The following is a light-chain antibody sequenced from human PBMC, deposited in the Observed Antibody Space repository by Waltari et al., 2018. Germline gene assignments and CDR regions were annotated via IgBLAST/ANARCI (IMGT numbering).Light chain of an antibody. CDR2: EVS. J-gene: IGLJ3*02. CDR1: SSDVGSYTS. Sequence: QSALTQPPSASGSPGQSVTISCTGTSSDVGSYTSVSWFQQHPGKAPKLIIYEVSKRPSGVPDRFSGSKSGSTASLTVSWLQAEDEADYYCSSKGGSNNLVFGGGTKLTVL. CDR3: SSKGGSNNLV. V-gene: IGLV2-8*01.